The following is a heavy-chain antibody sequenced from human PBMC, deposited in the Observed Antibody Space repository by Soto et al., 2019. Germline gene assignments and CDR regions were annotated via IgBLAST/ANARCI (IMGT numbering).Heavy chain of an antibody. CDR3: ARVTLLSIAARLSPARRAAADPAFDY. J-gene: IGHJ4*02. D-gene: IGHD6-6*01. CDR1: GGSISSYY. CDR2: IYYSGST. Sequence: SETLSLTCTVSGGSISSYYWSWIRQPPGKGLEWTGYIYYSGSTNYNPSLKSRVTISVDTSKNQFSLKLSSVTAADTAVYYCARVTLLSIAARLSPARRAAADPAFDYWGQGTLVTVSS. V-gene: IGHV4-59*08.